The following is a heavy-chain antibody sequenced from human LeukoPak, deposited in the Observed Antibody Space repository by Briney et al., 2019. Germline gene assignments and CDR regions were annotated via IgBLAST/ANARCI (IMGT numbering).Heavy chain of an antibody. Sequence: GGSLRLSCAASGFTFSSYAMSWVRQAPGKGLEWVSAISGSGGSTYCADSVKGRFTISRDNSKNTLYLQMNSLRAEDTAVYYCAISFMTTVTLFDYWGQGTLVTVSS. V-gene: IGHV3-23*01. CDR1: GFTFSSYA. CDR3: AISFMTTVTLFDY. J-gene: IGHJ4*02. CDR2: ISGSGGST. D-gene: IGHD4-17*01.